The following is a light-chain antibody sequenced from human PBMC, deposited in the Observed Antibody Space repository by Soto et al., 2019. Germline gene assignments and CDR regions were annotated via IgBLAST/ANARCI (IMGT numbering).Light chain of an antibody. V-gene: IGLV2-14*01. CDR2: DVS. CDR3: SSYTSSSSVV. CDR1: SSDVGGYND. J-gene: IGLJ2*01. Sequence: QSALTQPASVSGSPGQSITISCTGTSSDVGGYNDVSWYQQHPGKAPKLMIYDVSNRPSGVSNRFSGSKSGNTASLTISGLYAEDEADYYCSSYTSSSSVVFGGGTKLTVL.